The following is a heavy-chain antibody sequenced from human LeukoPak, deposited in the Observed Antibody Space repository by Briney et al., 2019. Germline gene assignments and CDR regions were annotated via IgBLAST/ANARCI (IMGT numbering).Heavy chain of an antibody. CDR2: IKQDGSEK. Sequence: PGGSLRLSCAASGFTFSSHWMSWLRQAPGKGREWVANIKQDGSEKYYVDSVKGRCTISRDKDKTKLYLQMKSLSAGDTAVYYCASPMRALRVWGQGTLVTVSS. CDR1: GFTFSSHW. CDR3: ASPMRALRV. D-gene: IGHD5-12*01. V-gene: IGHV3-7*01. J-gene: IGHJ4*02.